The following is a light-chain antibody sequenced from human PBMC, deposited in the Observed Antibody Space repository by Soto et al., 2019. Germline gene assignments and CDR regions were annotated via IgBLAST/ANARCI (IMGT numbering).Light chain of an antibody. V-gene: IGKV1-5*01. J-gene: IGKJ2*01. Sequence: DIQMTQSPSTLSASVGDRVTITCRASQSISSWLAWYQQKPGKVPKVLIYDAFTLQSGVPSRFSGSRSGTDFTLTISSLQTDDFATYYCQQYNGYLYTFGQGTKLEI. CDR3: QQYNGYLYT. CDR1: QSISSW. CDR2: DAF.